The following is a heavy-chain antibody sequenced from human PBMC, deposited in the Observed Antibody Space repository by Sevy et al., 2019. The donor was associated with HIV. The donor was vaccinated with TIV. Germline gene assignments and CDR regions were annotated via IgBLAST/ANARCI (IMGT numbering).Heavy chain of an antibody. CDR3: AGENAWGRGYS. J-gene: IGHJ4*02. Sequence: LSLTCTVSGGSITSLYWNWIRQPPGKGLEWIASIYYNGHINYNPSLKSRVTLSLDPSKNQFSLRLSSVTAADTAMYYCAGENAWGRGYSWGQGTLVTVSS. CDR1: GGSITSLY. V-gene: IGHV4-59*08. D-gene: IGHD1-26*01. CDR2: IYYNGHI.